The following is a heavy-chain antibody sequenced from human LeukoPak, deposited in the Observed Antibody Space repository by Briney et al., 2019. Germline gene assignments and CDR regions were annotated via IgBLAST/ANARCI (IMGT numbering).Heavy chain of an antibody. V-gene: IGHV4-39*01. J-gene: IGHJ4*02. CDR2: IYYSGST. CDR3: ARHSEGYYDILTGYYAPFDY. Sequence: PSETLSLICTVSGGSISSSSYYWGWIRQPPGKGLEWIGSIYYSGSTYYNPSLKSRVTISVDTSKNQFSLKLSSVTAADTAVYYCARHSEGYYDILTGYYAPFDYWGQGTLVTVSS. D-gene: IGHD3-9*01. CDR1: GGSISSSSYY.